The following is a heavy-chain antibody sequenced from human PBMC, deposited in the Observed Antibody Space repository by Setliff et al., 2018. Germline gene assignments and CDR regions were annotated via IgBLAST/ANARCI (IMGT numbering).Heavy chain of an antibody. J-gene: IGHJ4*02. Sequence: ASVKVSCKASGYTFTSYDINWVRQATGQGLEWMGWMNPNSGNTGYAQKFQGRVTMTRNTSISTAYMELSSLRSEDTAVYYCARGRERDYNFWSGYTRDYFDYWGQGTLVTVSS. V-gene: IGHV1-8*02. D-gene: IGHD3-3*01. CDR2: MNPNSGNT. CDR1: GYTFTSYD. CDR3: ARGRERDYNFWSGYTRDYFDY.